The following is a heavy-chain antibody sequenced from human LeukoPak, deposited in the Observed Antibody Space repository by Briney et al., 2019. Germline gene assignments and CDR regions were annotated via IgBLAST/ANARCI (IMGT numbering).Heavy chain of an antibody. J-gene: IGHJ5*02. V-gene: IGHV3-48*04. CDR1: GFTFSSYW. CDR3: AREMLAAVAAPS. CDR2: ISSSSRTI. Sequence: PGGSLRLSCAAPGFTFSSYWMHWVRQAPGKGLEWVSYISSSSRTIYYADSVKGRFTISRDNAKNSLYLQMNSLRAEDTAVYYCAREMLAAVAAPSWGQGTLVTVSS. D-gene: IGHD6-19*01.